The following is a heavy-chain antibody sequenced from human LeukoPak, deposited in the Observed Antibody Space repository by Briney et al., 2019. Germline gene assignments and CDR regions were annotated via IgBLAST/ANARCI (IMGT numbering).Heavy chain of an antibody. V-gene: IGHV3-48*01. J-gene: IGHJ3*01. CDR2: ISISGTII. D-gene: IGHD3-22*01. CDR1: GFSLSSST. Sequence: GGSLGLSCAASGFSLSSSTLNWVRQAPGKGLEWVSYISISGTIIYYADSVKGRFTISRDNAKNSLYLQMNSLRAEDTAVYYCARETRYDESFDVWGQGTMVTVSS. CDR3: ARETRYDESFDV.